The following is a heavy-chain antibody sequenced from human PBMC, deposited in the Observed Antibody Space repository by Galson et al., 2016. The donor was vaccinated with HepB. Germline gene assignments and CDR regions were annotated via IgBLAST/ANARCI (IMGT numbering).Heavy chain of an antibody. D-gene: IGHD3-3*01. V-gene: IGHV4-4*02. CDR2: IYHSGST. CDR1: GGSFSSDKW. CDR3: ARRESYYDLWSGYKRYYYYGLDV. Sequence: LSLTCAVSGGSFSSDKWWTWIRQPPGKGLEWIGEIYHSGSTNYNPSLESRVFISVDKSKKQFSLRLTSVTAADTAVYYCARRESYYDLWSGYKRYYYYGLDVWGQGTTVIVSS. J-gene: IGHJ6*02.